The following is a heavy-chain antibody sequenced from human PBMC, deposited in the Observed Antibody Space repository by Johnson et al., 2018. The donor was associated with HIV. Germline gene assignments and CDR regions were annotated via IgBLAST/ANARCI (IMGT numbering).Heavy chain of an antibody. CDR2: ISYDGSNK. D-gene: IGHD3-9*01. Sequence: QMLLVESGGGVVQRGRSLRLSCAASGFTFSSYGMHWVRQAPGKGLEWLAVISYDGSNKYYGDSVKGRFTISRENSKNTLYLQMNSLRAEDTAVYYCAREEGTDILTRGDAFDIWGQGTMVTVSS. V-gene: IGHV3-30*03. J-gene: IGHJ3*02. CDR1: GFTFSSYG. CDR3: AREEGTDILTRGDAFDI.